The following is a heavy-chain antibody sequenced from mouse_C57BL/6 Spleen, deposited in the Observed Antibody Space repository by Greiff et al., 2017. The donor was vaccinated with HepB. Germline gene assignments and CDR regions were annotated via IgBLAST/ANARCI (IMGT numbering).Heavy chain of an antibody. CDR2: IYPRDGST. Sequence: QVHVKQSGPELVKPGASVKLSCKASGYTFTSYDINWVKQRPGQGLEWIGWIYPRDGSTKYNEKFKGKATLTVDTSSSTAYMELHSLTSEDSAVYFCARSYYDYDDWFAYWGQGTLVTVSA. CDR3: ARSYYDYDDWFAY. CDR1: GYTFTSYD. J-gene: IGHJ3*01. V-gene: IGHV1-85*01. D-gene: IGHD2-4*01.